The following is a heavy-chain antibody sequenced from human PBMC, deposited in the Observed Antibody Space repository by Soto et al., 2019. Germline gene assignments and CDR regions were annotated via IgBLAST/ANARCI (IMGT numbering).Heavy chain of an antibody. CDR2: IYTSGST. J-gene: IGHJ5*02. V-gene: IGHV4-4*07. CDR1: GGSISSYY. CDR3: ARAGDWALRQQLYWFDP. D-gene: IGHD6-13*01. Sequence: SETLSLTCTVSGGSISSYYWSWIRQPAGKGLEWIGRIYTSGSTNYNPSLKSRVTMSVDTSKNQFSLKLSSVTAADTAVYYCARAGDWALRQQLYWFDPWGQGTLVTVSS.